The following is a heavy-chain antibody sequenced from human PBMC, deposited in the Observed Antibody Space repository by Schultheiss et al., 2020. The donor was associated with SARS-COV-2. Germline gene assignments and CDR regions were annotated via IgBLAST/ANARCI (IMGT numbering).Heavy chain of an antibody. CDR2: IYPGDSDT. D-gene: IGHD2-2*01. J-gene: IGHJ5*02. CDR3: ARVRSLPAAIGWFDP. V-gene: IGHV5-51*01. Sequence: GESLKISCKASGYSFTSYWIGWVRQMPGKGLEWMGIIYPGDSDTRYSPSFQGQVTISADKSISTAYLQWSSLKASDTAMYYCARVRSLPAAIGWFDPWGQGTLVTVSS. CDR1: GYSFTSYW.